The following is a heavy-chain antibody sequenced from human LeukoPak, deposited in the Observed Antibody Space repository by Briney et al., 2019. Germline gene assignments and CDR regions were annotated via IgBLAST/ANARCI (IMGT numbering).Heavy chain of an antibody. D-gene: IGHD3-10*01. Sequence: PGGSLRLSCAASGFTFSSYAMSWVRQAPGKGLEWVAVIWYDGSNKYYADSVKGRFTISRDNSKNTLYLQMNSLRAEDTAVYYCARDLKSGSGSYYIHWGQGTLVTVSS. CDR2: IWYDGSNK. CDR1: GFTFSSYA. CDR3: ARDLKSGSGSYYIH. V-gene: IGHV3-33*08. J-gene: IGHJ4*02.